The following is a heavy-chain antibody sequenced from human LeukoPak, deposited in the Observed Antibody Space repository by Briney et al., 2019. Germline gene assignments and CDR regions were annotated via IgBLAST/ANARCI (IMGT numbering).Heavy chain of an antibody. Sequence: GGSLRLSCAASTLTFSTYWMTWVRQTPGKGLEFVANINQDGSVKNYVGSVKGRFTISRDNAKNSLYLQMDSLRAEDTALYYCARAPITSPFYFDYWGQGTLVTVSS. D-gene: IGHD2-2*01. V-gene: IGHV3-7*03. CDR1: TLTFSTYW. CDR3: ARAPITSPFYFDY. J-gene: IGHJ4*02. CDR2: INQDGSVK.